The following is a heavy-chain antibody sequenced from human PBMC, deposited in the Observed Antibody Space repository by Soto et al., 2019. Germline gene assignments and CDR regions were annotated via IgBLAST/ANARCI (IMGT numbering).Heavy chain of an antibody. V-gene: IGHV3-9*01. CDR3: AKATRRSSRDYYYKDC. D-gene: IGHD6-13*01. CDR2: LSWDSGSI. Sequence: EVQLVESGGGLVRPGRSLRLSCAASGFTFDDYAMHWVRQAPGKGLEWVSGLSWDSGSIGYADSVKGRFTISRDNAKNSLYLQLNSLRAEDTALEYFAKATRRSSRDYYYKDCWSKGTTVTVSS. J-gene: IGHJ6*03. CDR1: GFTFDDYA.